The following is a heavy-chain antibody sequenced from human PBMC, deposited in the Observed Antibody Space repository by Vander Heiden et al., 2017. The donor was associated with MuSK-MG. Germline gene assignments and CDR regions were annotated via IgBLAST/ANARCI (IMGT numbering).Heavy chain of an antibody. V-gene: IGHV3-53*02. CDR1: GLTVSDSY. Sequence: EVRLVETGGGLIQPGGSLRLSCAASGLTVSDSYMSWVRQAPGKGLEWVSILYRGGDTDYEASVRGRVTISRDNSKNTGYPQMNNLRAEDTAVYYCAREKGKLGDYQLDYWGQGTLVTVSS. D-gene: IGHD4-17*01. CDR3: AREKGKLGDYQLDY. CDR2: LYRGGDT. J-gene: IGHJ4*02.